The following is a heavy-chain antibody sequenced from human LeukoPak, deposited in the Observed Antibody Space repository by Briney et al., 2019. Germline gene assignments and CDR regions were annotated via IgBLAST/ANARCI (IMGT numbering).Heavy chain of an antibody. D-gene: IGHD3-9*01. CDR3: ARVSISHDAFDI. CDR2: ISYDGTNK. V-gene: IGHV3-30-3*01. CDR1: GFTFSNYP. Sequence: GGSLRLSCAASGFTFSNYPIHWVRQAPGKGLEWVAVISYDGTNKFFGDSVKGRFTISRDNSKNTVYLQMNTLRPEGTAVYYCARVSISHDAFDIWGQGTLVTVSS. J-gene: IGHJ3*02.